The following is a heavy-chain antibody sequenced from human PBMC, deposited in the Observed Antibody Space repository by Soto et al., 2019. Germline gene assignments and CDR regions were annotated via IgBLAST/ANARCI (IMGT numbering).Heavy chain of an antibody. CDR3: ARSTLTAIDY. D-gene: IGHD2-21*02. CDR1: GYTFTVYY. V-gene: IGHV1-2*02. Sequence: ASVKVSWKAAGYTFTVYYMHWVRQAPGQGLEWMGWINPNSGGTNYAQKFQGRVTMTRDTSISTAYMELSRLRSDDTAVYYCARSTLTAIDYWGQGTLVTVSS. J-gene: IGHJ4*02. CDR2: INPNSGGT.